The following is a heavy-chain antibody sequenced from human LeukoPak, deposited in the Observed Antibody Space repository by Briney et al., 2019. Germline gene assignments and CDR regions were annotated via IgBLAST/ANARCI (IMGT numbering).Heavy chain of an antibody. D-gene: IGHD5-12*01. V-gene: IGHV4-4*07. CDR1: GGSISSYY. CDR3: ARGYDFHDS. CDR2: LHTSGST. J-gene: IGHJ4*02. Sequence: SETLSLTCTVSGGSISSYYWSWIRQLAGKGLEWIGRLHTSGSTNYNPSLKSRLTMSVDASNNQFSLKLSSVTAADTAVYYCARGYDFHDSWGQGTLVTVSS.